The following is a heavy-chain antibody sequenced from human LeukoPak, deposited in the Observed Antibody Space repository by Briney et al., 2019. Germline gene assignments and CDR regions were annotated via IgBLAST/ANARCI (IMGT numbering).Heavy chain of an antibody. CDR1: GFTFSSYA. Sequence: GGSLRLSCAASGFTFSSYAMSWVRQAPGKGLEWVSAISGSGGSTYYADSVKGRFTISRDNSKNTPYLRMNSLRAEDTAVYYCAKDEGTAVAGTSDPWGQGTLVTVSS. J-gene: IGHJ5*02. V-gene: IGHV3-23*01. D-gene: IGHD6-19*01. CDR2: ISGSGGST. CDR3: AKDEGTAVAGTSDP.